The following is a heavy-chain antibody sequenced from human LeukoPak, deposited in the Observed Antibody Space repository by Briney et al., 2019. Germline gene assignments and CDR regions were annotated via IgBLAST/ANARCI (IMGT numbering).Heavy chain of an antibody. CDR2: IYTGGST. Sequence: PSETLSLTCTVSGGSISSSNYYWNWIRQPAGKGLEWIGRIYTGGSTNYNPSLKSRVTISVDTSKNQFSLKLSSVTAADTALYYCARGLWFGDENPPYFDYWGQGTLVTVSS. J-gene: IGHJ4*02. CDR1: GGSISSSNYY. D-gene: IGHD3-10*01. V-gene: IGHV4-61*02. CDR3: ARGLWFGDENPPYFDY.